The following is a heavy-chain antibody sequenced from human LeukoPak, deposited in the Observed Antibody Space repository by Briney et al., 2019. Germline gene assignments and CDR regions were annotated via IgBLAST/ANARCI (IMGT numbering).Heavy chain of an antibody. Sequence: ASVKVSCKASGYTFTSYGISWVRQAPGQGLEWMGWISAYNGNTNYAQKLQGRVTMTTDTSTSTAYMELRSLRSDDTAVYYCARDQGTTVTRAPNYWGQGTLVTVSS. CDR3: ARDQGTTVTRAPNY. J-gene: IGHJ4*02. D-gene: IGHD4-17*01. CDR2: ISAYNGNT. CDR1: GYTFTSYG. V-gene: IGHV1-18*01.